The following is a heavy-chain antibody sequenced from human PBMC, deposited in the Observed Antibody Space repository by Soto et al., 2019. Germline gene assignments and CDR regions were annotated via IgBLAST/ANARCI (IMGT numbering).Heavy chain of an antibody. CDR2: IYYSGST. Sequence: QLQLQESGPGLVKPSETLSLTCTVSGGSISSSSYYWGWIRQPPGKGLEWIGSIYYSGSTYYNPSLKSRVTLSVDTSKNQFSLKLSSVTAADTAVYYCARQDDITMVRGLFDYWGQGTLVTVSS. D-gene: IGHD3-10*01. CDR3: ARQDDITMVRGLFDY. CDR1: GGSISSSSYY. J-gene: IGHJ4*02. V-gene: IGHV4-39*01.